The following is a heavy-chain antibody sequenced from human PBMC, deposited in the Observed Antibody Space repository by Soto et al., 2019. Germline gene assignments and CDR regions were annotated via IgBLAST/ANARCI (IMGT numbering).Heavy chain of an antibody. CDR2: INPSSGGT. D-gene: IGHD3-3*01. CDR3: ARDPNDFWSGYPN. CDR1: GYTFSGYF. J-gene: IGHJ4*02. V-gene: IGHV1-2*02. Sequence: ASVKVSCKASGYTFSGYFMHWVRQAPGQGLEWMGWINPSSGGTAYAQNFQGRVTMTRDASISTAYMELNKLRSDDTAVYYCARDPNDFWSGYPNWGQGTLVTVSS.